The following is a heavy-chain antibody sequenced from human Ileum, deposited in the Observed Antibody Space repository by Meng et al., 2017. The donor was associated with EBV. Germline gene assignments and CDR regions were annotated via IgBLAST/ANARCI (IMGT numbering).Heavy chain of an antibody. J-gene: IGHJ4*02. D-gene: IGHD3-16*01. CDR1: GDTFTAHA. CDR3: AGWTYGGSQGGLDY. CDR2: INTKTGNP. V-gene: IGHV7-4-1*02. Sequence: QVQLVHPASEEKNPGASLMFSCRTSGDTFTAHARNWVRQAPGQGLEWLGWINTKTGNPTFAQAFTGRFVLSLDTSVNTAYLQINDLQAADTAIYYCAGWTYGGSQGGLDYWGQGTLVTVSS.